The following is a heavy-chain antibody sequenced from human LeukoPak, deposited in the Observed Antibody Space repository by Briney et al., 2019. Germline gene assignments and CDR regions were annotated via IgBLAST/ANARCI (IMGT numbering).Heavy chain of an antibody. V-gene: IGHV3-11*04. J-gene: IGHJ5*02. CDR1: GFTFSDYY. CDR2: ISSSGSDI. CDR3: ARDPYGSGRKGS. D-gene: IGHD3-10*01. Sequence: GGSLRLSCVASGFTFSDYYMTWIRQAPGKGLGWVSYISSSGSDIYNADSVKGRFTISRDNAKNSLYLQMNSLRAEDTAVYYCARDPYGSGRKGSWGQGTLVTVSS.